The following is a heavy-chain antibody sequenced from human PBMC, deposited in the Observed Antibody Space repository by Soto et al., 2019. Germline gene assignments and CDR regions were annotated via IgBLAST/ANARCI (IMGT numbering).Heavy chain of an antibody. CDR3: ARDWELEPYFDY. Sequence: SETLSLTCAVYGVSFSGYYWSWIRQPPGKGLEWIGEINHSGSTNYNPSLKSRVTISVDTSKNQFSLKLSSVTAADTAVYYCARDWELEPYFDYWGQGTLVTVSS. V-gene: IGHV4-34*01. J-gene: IGHJ4*02. CDR2: INHSGST. CDR1: GVSFSGYY. D-gene: IGHD1-26*01.